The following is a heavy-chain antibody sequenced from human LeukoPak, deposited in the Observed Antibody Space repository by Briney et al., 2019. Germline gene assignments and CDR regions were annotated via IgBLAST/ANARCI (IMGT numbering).Heavy chain of an antibody. Sequence: ASVKVSCKASGYTFTSYYMHWVRQAPGQGLEWVGIINPSGDPTTYAQKFQGRVTMTSDMSTSTVYMELSRLRSDDTAVYYCANTYALGNYYKGGFDPWGQGTLVTVSS. V-gene: IGHV1-46*01. D-gene: IGHD3-10*01. CDR2: INPSGDPT. CDR1: GYTFTSYY. J-gene: IGHJ5*02. CDR3: ANTYALGNYYKGGFDP.